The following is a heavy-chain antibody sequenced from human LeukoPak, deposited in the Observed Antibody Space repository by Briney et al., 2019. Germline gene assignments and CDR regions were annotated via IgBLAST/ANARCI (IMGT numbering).Heavy chain of an antibody. V-gene: IGHV4-39*07. D-gene: IGHD6-13*01. CDR3: ARGASSRFAH. CDR1: GGSISSSSYY. J-gene: IGHJ4*02. Sequence: SETLSLTCTVSGGSISSSSYYWGWIRQPPGKGLEWIGSIYYSGSTYYNPSLKSRVTISEDTSKNQFSLKLSSVTAADTAVYYCARGASSRFAHWGQGTLVTVSS. CDR2: IYYSGST.